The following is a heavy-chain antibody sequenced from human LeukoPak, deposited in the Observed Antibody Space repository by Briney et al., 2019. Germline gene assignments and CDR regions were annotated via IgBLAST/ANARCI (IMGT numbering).Heavy chain of an antibody. J-gene: IGHJ4*02. Sequence: GGSLGLSCAASGFTFSSYGMHWVRHAPGKGLEWVAVISYDVINKYYADSVKGRFAISRDNSKNTLYLQMNSLRAEDTAGYYCAKADADDVLLPNWGQGTLVTVSS. CDR1: GFTFSSYG. D-gene: IGHD3-10*01. CDR3: AKADADDVLLPN. CDR2: ISYDVINK. V-gene: IGHV3-30*18.